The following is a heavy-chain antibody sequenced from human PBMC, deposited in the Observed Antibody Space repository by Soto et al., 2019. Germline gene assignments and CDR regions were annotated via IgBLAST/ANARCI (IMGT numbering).Heavy chain of an antibody. CDR3: ARGNLSFDFDS. Sequence: QIQLVESGGDVVQPGKSLRLSCAASGFNFGFFGMHWVRQAPGKGLEWVACIAGDGINTQYADSVRGRFTLSRDYSRKTMYLEMDSLRYEDSALYYCARGNLSFDFDSWGLGTLVTVSS. V-gene: IGHV3-30*03. CDR2: IAGDGINT. CDR1: GFNFGFFG. D-gene: IGHD1-26*01. J-gene: IGHJ4*02.